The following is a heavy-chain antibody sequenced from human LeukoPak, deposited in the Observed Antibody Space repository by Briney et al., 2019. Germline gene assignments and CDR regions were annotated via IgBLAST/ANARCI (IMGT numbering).Heavy chain of an antibody. CDR3: AKSSPMTMVRGASDY. D-gene: IGHD3-10*01. Sequence: GGSLRLSCEASGFTFSSYAMSWVRQAPGKGLEWVSSISGSGDSTYYADSVKGRFTISRDNSVNTLYLQMNSLRAEDTAVYYCAKSSPMTMVRGASDYWGQGTLVTVSS. CDR1: GFTFSSYA. CDR2: ISGSGDST. J-gene: IGHJ4*02. V-gene: IGHV3-23*01.